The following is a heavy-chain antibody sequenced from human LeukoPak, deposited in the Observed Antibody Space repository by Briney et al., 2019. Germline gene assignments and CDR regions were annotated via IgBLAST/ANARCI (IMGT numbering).Heavy chain of an antibody. CDR3: ARDRLGGYSYVY. CDR2: IYYSGST. Sequence: SETLSLTCTVSGGSISSYYWSWIRQPPGKGLEWIGYIYYSGSTNYNPFLKSRVTISVDTSKNQFSLKLSSVTAADTAVYYCARDRLGGYSYVYWGQGSLVTVSS. V-gene: IGHV4-59*01. D-gene: IGHD5-12*01. CDR1: GGSISSYY. J-gene: IGHJ4*02.